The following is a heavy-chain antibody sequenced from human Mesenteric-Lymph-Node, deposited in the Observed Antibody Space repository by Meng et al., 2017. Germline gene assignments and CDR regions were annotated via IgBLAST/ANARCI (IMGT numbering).Heavy chain of an antibody. CDR1: GGSISISSYY. CDR3: ARLVSGWSGSYYFDY. D-gene: IGHD6-19*01. CDR2: FYYSGST. Sequence: QLQLQESGPGPVTPSETLSLTCPVSGGSISISSYYWGWIRQPPGKGLEWIGTFYYSGSTYYNPSLKSRVTISVDTSKNQFSLKLSSVTAADTAVYYCARLVSGWSGSYYFDYWGQGTLVTVSS. V-gene: IGHV4-39*01. J-gene: IGHJ4*02.